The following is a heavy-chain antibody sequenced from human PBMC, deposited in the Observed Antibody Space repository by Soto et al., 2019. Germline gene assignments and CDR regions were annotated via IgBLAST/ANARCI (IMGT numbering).Heavy chain of an antibody. CDR2: ITYDGSKK. CDR3: ARDQRQWGGPFDS. D-gene: IGHD6-19*01. V-gene: IGHV3-30-3*01. Sequence: QVQLVESGGGVVQPGRSLRLSCAASGFTFSTYAMHWVRQAPGKGLEGVAVITYDGSKKYYADSVKGRFTISRDNSKNTLYLLMNSLRAGDTAVYYCARDQRQWGGPFDSWGQGTLVTVSS. CDR1: GFTFSTYA. J-gene: IGHJ4*02.